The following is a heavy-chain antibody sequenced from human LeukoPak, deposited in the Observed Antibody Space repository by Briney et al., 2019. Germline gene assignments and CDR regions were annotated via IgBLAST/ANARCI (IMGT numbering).Heavy chain of an antibody. CDR2: VTSVGPI. CDR3: ARQFLVGGSLSPFDH. V-gene: IGHV3-23*01. D-gene: IGHD1-26*01. Sequence: GGSLRLSCVASGLTFTGYAFSWVSQTPGKGLEWVSTVTSVGPISYADSVKGRFTISRDTSNNTVSLQMNSLTVDDTALYFCARQFLVGGSLSPFDHWGQGSLVAVST. J-gene: IGHJ4*02. CDR1: GLTFTGYA.